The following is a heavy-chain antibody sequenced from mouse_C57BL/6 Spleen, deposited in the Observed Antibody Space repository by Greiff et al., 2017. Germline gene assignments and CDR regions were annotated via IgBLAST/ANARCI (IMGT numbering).Heavy chain of an antibody. CDR2: IYPRSGNT. CDR3: ARRDDYDAYFDY. D-gene: IGHD2-4*01. J-gene: IGHJ2*01. V-gene: IGHV1-81*01. CDR1: GYTFTSYG. Sequence: VQLQESGAELARPGASVKLSCKASGYTFTSYGISWVKQRTGQGLEWIGEIYPRSGNTYYNEKFKGKSTLTAAKSSSTAYMELRSLTSEDSAVYFCARRDDYDAYFDYWGQGTTLTVSS.